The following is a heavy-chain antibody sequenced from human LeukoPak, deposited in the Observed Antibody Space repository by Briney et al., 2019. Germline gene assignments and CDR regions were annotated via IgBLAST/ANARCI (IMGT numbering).Heavy chain of an antibody. CDR3: ARDNCFRSGSQNCFDS. CDR2: INTNNGAT. D-gene: IGHD6-19*01. Sequence: GASVKVSCKASGYTFTGFYVHWVRQAPGQGLEWMGWINTNNGATRYAPKLQGRVTMTRDTSITATHMELSGLRSDDTAVYYCARDNCFRSGSQNCFDSWGQGTLVTVSS. CDR1: GYTFTGFY. J-gene: IGHJ5*01. V-gene: IGHV1-2*02.